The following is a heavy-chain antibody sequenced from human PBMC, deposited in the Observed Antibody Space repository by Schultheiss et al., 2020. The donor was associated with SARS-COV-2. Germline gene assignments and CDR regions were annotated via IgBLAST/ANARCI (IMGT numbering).Heavy chain of an antibody. V-gene: IGHV3-30*02. Sequence: GESLKISCAASGFTFSSYGMHWVRQAPGKGLEWVAVIWYDGSNKYYADSVKGRFTISRDNSKNTLYLQMNSLRAEDTAVYYCAKASAAGTSYYYGMDVWGQGTTVTVSS. CDR3: AKASAAGTSYYYGMDV. CDR2: IWYDGSNK. CDR1: GFTFSSYG. J-gene: IGHJ6*02. D-gene: IGHD6-13*01.